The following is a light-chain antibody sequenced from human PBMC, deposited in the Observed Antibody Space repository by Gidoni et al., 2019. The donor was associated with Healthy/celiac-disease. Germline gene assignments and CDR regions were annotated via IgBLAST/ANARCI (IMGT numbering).Light chain of an antibody. CDR3: MQALQTVT. V-gene: IGKV2-28*01. CDR1: QSLLHSNGYNY. CDR2: SGS. Sequence: DIVMTQSPLSLPVTPGEPASISCRSSQSLLHSNGYNYFDWYLQKPGQSPQLLIYSGSNRDSGVPDRFSGSGSGTDFTLKISRVEAEDVGVYYCMQALQTVTFGGGTQVEIK. J-gene: IGKJ4*01.